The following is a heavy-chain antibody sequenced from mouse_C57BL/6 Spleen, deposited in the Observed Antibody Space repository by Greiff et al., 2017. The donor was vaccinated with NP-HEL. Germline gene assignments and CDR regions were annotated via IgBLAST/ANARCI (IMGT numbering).Heavy chain of an antibody. CDR2: IHPNSGST. V-gene: IGHV1-64*01. Sequence: QVQLQQPGAELVKPGASVKLSCKASGYTFTSYWMHWVKQRPGQGLEWIGMIHPNSGSTNYNEKFKRKATLTVDKSSSTAYMQLSSMTSDDSAVYSCARWTTVGATARCYAMDDWGTGTSVTVSS. CDR1: GYTFTSYW. CDR3: ARWTTVGATARCYAMDD. J-gene: IGHJ4*01. D-gene: IGHD1-1*01.